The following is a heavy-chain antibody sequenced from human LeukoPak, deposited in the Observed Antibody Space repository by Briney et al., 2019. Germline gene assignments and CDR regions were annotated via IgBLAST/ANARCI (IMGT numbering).Heavy chain of an antibody. CDR2: ISGSRGTT. D-gene: IGHD6-19*01. CDR3: AKERTGGWPFDY. J-gene: IGHJ4*02. CDR1: GFTFSNYD. Sequence: GGSLRLSCAASGFTFSNYDMSWVRQAPGKGLEWVSGISGSRGTTYYADSVKGRLTIPRDNSKNTLYLQMNSLRADDTAVYYCAKERTGGWPFDYWGQGTLVTVSS. V-gene: IGHV3-23*01.